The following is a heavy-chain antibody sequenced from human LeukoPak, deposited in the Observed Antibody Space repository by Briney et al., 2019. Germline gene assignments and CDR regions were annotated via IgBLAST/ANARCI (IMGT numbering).Heavy chain of an antibody. J-gene: IGHJ4*02. CDR1: GFTFSSYT. CDR3: ARVLSGSYDNYFDY. V-gene: IGHV3-21*01. Sequence: PGGSLRLSCAASGFTFSSYTMNWVRQAPGKGLEWVSSISSSSSYIYYADSMKGRFTISRDNAKNSLYLQMNSLRAEDAAVYYCARVLSGSYDNYFDYWGQGTLVTVSS. CDR2: ISSSSSYI. D-gene: IGHD1-26*01.